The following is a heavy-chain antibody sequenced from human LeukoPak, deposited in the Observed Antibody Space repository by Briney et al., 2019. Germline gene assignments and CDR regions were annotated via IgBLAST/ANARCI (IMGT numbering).Heavy chain of an antibody. Sequence: GSGPALVKPTQTLTLTGTFSGFSLSTSGVCVCWIRQPPGKALVWLARIDWDDDKYYSTSLKTRLTISKDTSKNQVVLTMTNMGPVDTATYYCARGITGTPDPHEMYYFDYWGQGTLVTVSS. J-gene: IGHJ4*02. CDR3: ARGITGTPDPHEMYYFDY. V-gene: IGHV2-70*11. CDR2: IDWDDDK. CDR1: GFSLSTSGVC. D-gene: IGHD1-7*01.